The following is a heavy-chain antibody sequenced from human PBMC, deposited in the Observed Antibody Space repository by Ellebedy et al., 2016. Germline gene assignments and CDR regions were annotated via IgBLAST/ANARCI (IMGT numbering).Heavy chain of an antibody. V-gene: IGHV3-48*04. CDR1: GFTFSSYS. Sequence: GESLKISXAASGFTFSSYSMNWVRQAPGKGLEWVSYISSSGSTIYYADSVKGRFTISRDNAKNSLYLQMNSLRAEDTAVYYCARVRLELRSYYYYMDVWGKGTTVTVSS. D-gene: IGHD1-7*01. CDR3: ARVRLELRSYYYYMDV. CDR2: ISSSGSTI. J-gene: IGHJ6*03.